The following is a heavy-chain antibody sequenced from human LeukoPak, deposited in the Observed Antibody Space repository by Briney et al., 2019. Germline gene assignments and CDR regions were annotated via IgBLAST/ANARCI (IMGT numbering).Heavy chain of an antibody. CDR2: IRQDGKNK. V-gene: IGHV3-30*02. J-gene: IGHJ4*02. CDR3: AKDRGYASAERFDY. CDR1: GFVFENYY. D-gene: IGHD3-10*01. Sequence: GGSLRLSCEASGFVFENYYMHWVRQAPGKGLEWLTHIRQDGKNKIYADSVKGRFTISRDNSKNTLYLQMNSLRAEDTAVYYCAKDRGYASAERFDYWGQGTLLTVSS.